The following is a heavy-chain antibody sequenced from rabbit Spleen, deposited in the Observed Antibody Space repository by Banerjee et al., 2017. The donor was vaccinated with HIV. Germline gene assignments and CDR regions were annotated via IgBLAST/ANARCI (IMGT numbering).Heavy chain of an antibody. V-gene: IGHV1S40*01. CDR3: ARDLDGVIGWNFGW. J-gene: IGHJ4*01. D-gene: IGHD1-1*01. Sequence: QSLEESGGDLVKPGASLTLTCTASGFSFSSSYYMCWVRQAPGKGLEWIACIYTGSSGFTYFASWAKGRFTISKTSSTTVTLQMTSLTAADTATYFCARDLDGVIGWNFGWWGQGTLVTVS. CDR2: IYTGSSGFT. CDR1: GFSFSSSYY.